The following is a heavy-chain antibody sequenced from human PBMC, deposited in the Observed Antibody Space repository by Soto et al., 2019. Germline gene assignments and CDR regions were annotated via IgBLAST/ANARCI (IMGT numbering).Heavy chain of an antibody. CDR3: AKDRKRYNWNDFPHYYHGMDV. D-gene: IGHD1-1*01. Sequence: GSLRLSCAASGFTFSTYGMHWVRQAPGKGLEWVAVISYDGSNKYYADSVKGRFTISRDNSKNTLYLQMNSLRAEDTAVYYCAKDRKRYNWNDFPHYYHGMDVWGQGTTVTVSS. J-gene: IGHJ6*02. V-gene: IGHV3-30*18. CDR2: ISYDGSNK. CDR1: GFTFSTYG.